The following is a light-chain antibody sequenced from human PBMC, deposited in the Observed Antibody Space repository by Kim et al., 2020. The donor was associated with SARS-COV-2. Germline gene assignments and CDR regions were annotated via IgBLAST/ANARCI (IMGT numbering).Light chain of an antibody. CDR2: QTD. CDR3: QAWDDTSAV. J-gene: IGLJ3*02. Sequence: SYELTQPPSVSVSPGQTASIACSGDKLGSKFVCWYQQKSGQSPALVIYQTDKRPSGTPERFSGSLSGNTATLTIRGTQGMDEADYFCQAWDDTSAVFGGGTQLTVL. V-gene: IGLV3-1*01. CDR1: KLGSKF.